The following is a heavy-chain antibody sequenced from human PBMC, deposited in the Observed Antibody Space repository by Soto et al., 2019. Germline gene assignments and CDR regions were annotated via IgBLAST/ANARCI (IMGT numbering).Heavy chain of an antibody. CDR2: IWFDGTNK. Sequence: QVQLVESGGGVVQPGRSLRLSCAASGFPFSSDHMHWVRQAPGKGLEWVAVIWFDGTNKYYADSVKGRFTISRDNSKNTLYLQMNSLRAEDTAVYYWARNIKFDGDRIYWGQGTLVTVSS. D-gene: IGHD3-10*01. J-gene: IGHJ4*02. V-gene: IGHV3-33*01. CDR1: GFPFSSDH. CDR3: ARNIKFDGDRIY.